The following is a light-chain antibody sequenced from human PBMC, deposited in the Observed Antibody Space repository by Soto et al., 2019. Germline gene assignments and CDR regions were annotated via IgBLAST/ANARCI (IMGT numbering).Light chain of an antibody. CDR1: SSNIGAGYP. J-gene: IGLJ1*01. CDR3: QPYDSSLSGYV. Sequence: QSVLTRPPSVSGAPGQRITISCTGSSSNIGAGYPVHWYQQLPGTAPKLLIFGNTIRPSGVPDRFSGSRSGLAITGLQAEDEADYYCQPYDSSLSGYVFGTGTRSPS. V-gene: IGLV1-40*01. CDR2: GNT.